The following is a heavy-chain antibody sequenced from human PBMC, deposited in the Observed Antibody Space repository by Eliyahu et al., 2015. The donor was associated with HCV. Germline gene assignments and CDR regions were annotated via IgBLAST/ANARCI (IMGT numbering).Heavy chain of an antibody. V-gene: IGHV3-33*01. J-gene: IGHJ6*02. CDR3: ARDRGYSSFGGMDV. Sequence: QVQLVESGGGVVQPGRXLRXSCAASGFTFSXYGMXWVRQAPGKGLEWVAVIWYDGSNKYYADSVKGRFTISRDNSKNTLYLQMNSLRAEDTAVYYCARDRGYSSFGGMDVWGQGTTVTVSS. D-gene: IGHD6-13*01. CDR2: IWYDGSNK. CDR1: GFTFSXYG.